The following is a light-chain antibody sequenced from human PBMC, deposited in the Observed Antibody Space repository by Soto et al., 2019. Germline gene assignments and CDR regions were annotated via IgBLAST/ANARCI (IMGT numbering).Light chain of an antibody. CDR2: NNH. CDR3: ASWDDSLSGVL. CDR1: SSNIGSNP. V-gene: IGLV1-44*01. Sequence: QAVVTQSPSASGTPGQRVTISCSGSSSNIGSNPVHWYQQLPGSAPKLLIHNNHQRPAGVPDRFSASKSGTSASLAIGGLQSEDEAGYYCASWDDSLSGVLFGGGTKLTVL. J-gene: IGLJ2*01.